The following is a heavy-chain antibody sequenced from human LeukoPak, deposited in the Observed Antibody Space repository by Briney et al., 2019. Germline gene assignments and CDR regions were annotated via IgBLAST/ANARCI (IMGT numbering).Heavy chain of an antibody. V-gene: IGHV3-74*01. D-gene: IGHD3-3*01. J-gene: IGHJ4*02. Sequence: PGGSLRLSCAASGFTFSSYWMHWVRQAPGKGLVWVSRIYSDGSSTSYADSVKGRFTISRDNAKNTLYLQMNSLRAGDTAVYYCARDVYDFWSGQPTYYFDYWGQGTLVTVSS. CDR1: GFTFSSYW. CDR2: IYSDGSST. CDR3: ARDVYDFWSGQPTYYFDY.